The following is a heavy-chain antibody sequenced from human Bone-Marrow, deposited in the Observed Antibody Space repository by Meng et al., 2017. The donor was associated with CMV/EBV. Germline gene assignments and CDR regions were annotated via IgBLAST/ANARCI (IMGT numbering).Heavy chain of an antibody. J-gene: IGHJ6*02. CDR3: ARPTSMFGMDV. CDR2: IIPIFGTA. Sequence: SVKVSCKASGGTFSSYAISWVRQAPGQGLEWMGGIIPIFGTANYAQKFQGRVTITTDESTSTAYMALSLLCSDDPAVYYCARPTSMFGMDVWGRGTTVPSP. D-gene: IGHD3-10*02. CDR1: GGTFSSYA. V-gene: IGHV1-69*05.